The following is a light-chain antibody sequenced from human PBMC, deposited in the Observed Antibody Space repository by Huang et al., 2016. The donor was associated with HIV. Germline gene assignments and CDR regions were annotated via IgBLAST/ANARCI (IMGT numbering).Light chain of an antibody. Sequence: EIVLTQSPGTLFLSPGERATRSCRASQSVSSSYLAWYQQKPGQAPRLVIHGASSRATGSPDRFSGSGSGTDFTLTISRLEPEDFAVYYCQQYGTSPQTFGQGTKVEIK. CDR2: GAS. J-gene: IGKJ1*01. CDR3: QQYGTSPQT. V-gene: IGKV3-20*01. CDR1: QSVSSSY.